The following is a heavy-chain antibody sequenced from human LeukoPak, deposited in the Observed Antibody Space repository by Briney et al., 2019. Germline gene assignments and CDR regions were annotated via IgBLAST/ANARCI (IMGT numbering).Heavy chain of an antibody. CDR2: IYYSGST. V-gene: IGHV4-39*01. Sequence: SETLFLTCTVSGGSISSSSYYWSWIRQPPGKGLEWIGSIYYSGSTYYNPSLKSRVTISVDTSKSQFSLKLSSVTAADTAVYYCARHYYVWGSYRPIYFDYWGQGTLVTVSS. CDR3: ARHYYVWGSYRPIYFDY. CDR1: GGSISSSSYY. J-gene: IGHJ4*02. D-gene: IGHD3-16*02.